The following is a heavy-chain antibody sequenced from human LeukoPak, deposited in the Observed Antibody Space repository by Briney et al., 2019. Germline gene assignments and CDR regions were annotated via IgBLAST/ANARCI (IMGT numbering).Heavy chain of an antibody. J-gene: IGHJ4*02. CDR2: ISGSGGST. Sequence: AGGSLRLSCAASGFTFSSYAMSWVRQAPGKGLEWVSAISGSGGSTYYADSVKGRFTISRDNSKNTLYLQMSSLRAEDTAVYYCAKSLLGAVAGFDYWGQGTLVTVSS. V-gene: IGHV3-23*01. D-gene: IGHD6-19*01. CDR1: GFTFSSYA. CDR3: AKSLLGAVAGFDY.